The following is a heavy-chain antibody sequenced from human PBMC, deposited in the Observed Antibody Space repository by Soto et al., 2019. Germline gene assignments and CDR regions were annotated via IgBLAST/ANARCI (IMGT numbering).Heavy chain of an antibody. J-gene: IGHJ4*02. CDR2: IYHSGST. CDR1: GGSISSGGYS. CDR3: ARENNVLPGGYFDY. D-gene: IGHD3-10*01. Sequence: QLQLQESGSGLVKPSQTLSLTCAVSGGSISSGGYSWSWIRQPPGKGLEWIGYIYHSGSTYYNPSLKSRVTIAVDRSKNQFSLKLSSVTAADTAVYYCARENNVLPGGYFDYLGQGTLVTVSS. V-gene: IGHV4-30-2*01.